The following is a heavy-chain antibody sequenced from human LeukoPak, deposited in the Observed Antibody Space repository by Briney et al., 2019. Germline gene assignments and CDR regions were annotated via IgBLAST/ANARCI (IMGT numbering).Heavy chain of an antibody. CDR3: ARDLSSSWYSLAY. J-gene: IGHJ4*02. D-gene: IGHD3-22*01. V-gene: IGHV3-20*04. Sequence: GGSLRLFCTDSGNTFDDYGMTWVRQAPGKGLEWVSGINWDGGAYNYAASVKGRFTISRDNAKNSLYLEMNSLRVEDTAVYFCARDLSSSWYSLAYWGQGILVIVSS. CDR1: GNTFDDYG. CDR2: INWDGGAY.